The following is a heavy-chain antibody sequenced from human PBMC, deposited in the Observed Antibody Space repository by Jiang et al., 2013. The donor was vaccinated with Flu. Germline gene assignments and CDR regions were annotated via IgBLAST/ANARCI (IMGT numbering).Heavy chain of an antibody. CDR2: IYSSGST. Sequence: SGPGLVKPSETLSLTCAVSGGSISNLYWSWIRQPAGKGLDWIGRIYSSGSTNYNPSFKSRVTMSVDMSKNQISLRLRSVTAADTAVYYCATYLPDGDGYKNGAFDIWGQGTMVTVSS. CDR3: ATYLPDGDGYKNGAFDI. D-gene: IGHD5-24*01. V-gene: IGHV4-4*07. J-gene: IGHJ3*02. CDR1: GGSISNLY.